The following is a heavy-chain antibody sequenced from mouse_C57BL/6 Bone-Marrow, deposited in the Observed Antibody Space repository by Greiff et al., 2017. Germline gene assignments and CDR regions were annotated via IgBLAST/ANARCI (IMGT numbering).Heavy chain of an antibody. D-gene: IGHD4-1*01. Sequence: VQLQQSGAELVRPGTSVKVSCKASGYAFTNYLIEWVKQRPGQGLEWIGVINPGSGGTNYNEKFKGKATLTADKSSSTAYMQISSLTSEDSAVYFCALTGHWYFDVWGTGTTVTVSS. J-gene: IGHJ1*03. CDR1: GYAFTNYL. CDR2: INPGSGGT. V-gene: IGHV1-54*01. CDR3: ALTGHWYFDV.